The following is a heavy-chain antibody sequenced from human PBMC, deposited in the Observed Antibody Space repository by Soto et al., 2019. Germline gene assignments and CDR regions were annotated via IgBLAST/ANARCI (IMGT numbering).Heavy chain of an antibody. CDR1: GFTFSSYS. CDR2: ISGSGGST. Sequence: VGSLRLSCAASGFTFSSYSMSWVRQASGKGLEWVSAISGSGGSTYYADSVKGRFTISRDNSKNTLYLQMNSLRAEDTAVYYCAKRRGAAFYWGQGTLVTVSS. J-gene: IGHJ4*02. V-gene: IGHV3-23*01. D-gene: IGHD3-10*01. CDR3: AKRRGAAFY.